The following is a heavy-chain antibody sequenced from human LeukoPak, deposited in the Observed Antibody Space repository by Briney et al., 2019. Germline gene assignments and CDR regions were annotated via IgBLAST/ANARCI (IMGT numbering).Heavy chain of an antibody. V-gene: IGHV1-2*02. Sequence: ASVKVSCKASGYTFTGYYMHWVRQAPGQGLEWMGWINPNSGGTNYAQKFQGRVTMTRDTSISTAYMELSRLRSDDTAVYYCARDRIKYSSSWYQFDYWGQGTLVTVSS. J-gene: IGHJ4*02. CDR2: INPNSGGT. CDR1: GYTFTGYY. CDR3: ARDRIKYSSSWYQFDY. D-gene: IGHD6-13*01.